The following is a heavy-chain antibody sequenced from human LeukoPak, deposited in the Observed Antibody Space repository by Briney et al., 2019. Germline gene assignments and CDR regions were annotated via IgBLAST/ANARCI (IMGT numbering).Heavy chain of an antibody. Sequence: GGSLRLSCAASGFTFSSYAMHWVRQAPGNGLEWVAVISYDGSNKYYADSVKGRFTISRDNSKNTLYLQMNSLRAEDTAVYYCARESIYYPGALDYWGQGTLVTVSS. CDR3: ARESIYYPGALDY. V-gene: IGHV3-30-3*01. CDR1: GFTFSSYA. D-gene: IGHD3-22*01. CDR2: ISYDGSNK. J-gene: IGHJ4*02.